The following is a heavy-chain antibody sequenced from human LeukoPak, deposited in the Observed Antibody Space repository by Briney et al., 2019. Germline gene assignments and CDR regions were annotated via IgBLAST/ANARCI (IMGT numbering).Heavy chain of an antibody. D-gene: IGHD6-13*01. CDR1: GFTVSSNY. CDR2: IYSGGIT. CDR3: ARRTSSSVSLDY. Sequence: GGSLRPSCAASGFTVSSNYMSWVRQAPGRGLEWVSVIYSGGITYYAGSVKGRFTISRDNSKNTLYLQMNSLRVEDTAVYYCARRTSSSVSLDYWGQGNLVAASS. V-gene: IGHV3-53*01. J-gene: IGHJ4*02.